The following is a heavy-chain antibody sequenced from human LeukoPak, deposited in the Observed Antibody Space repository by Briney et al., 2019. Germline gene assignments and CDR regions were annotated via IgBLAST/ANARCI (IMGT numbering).Heavy chain of an antibody. CDR3: AKKVITYYYGMDV. CDR2: ISGSGGST. J-gene: IGHJ6*02. Sequence: PGGSLRLSCAASGFTFSSYAMSWVRQAPGKGLEWVSAISGSGGSTCYADSVKGRFTISRDNSKNTLYLQMSGLRAEDTAVYYCAKKVITYYYGMDVWGQGTTVTVSS. V-gene: IGHV3-23*01. CDR1: GFTFSSYA. D-gene: IGHD2-21*01.